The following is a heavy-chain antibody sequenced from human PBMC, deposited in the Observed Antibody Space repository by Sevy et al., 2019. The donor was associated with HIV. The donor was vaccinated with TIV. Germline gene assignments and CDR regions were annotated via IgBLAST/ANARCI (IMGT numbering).Heavy chain of an antibody. CDR2: IIPIFGTA. V-gene: IGHV1-69*06. CDR3: ARDRCSGGSCYSRSTRANWFDP. CDR1: GGTFSSYA. J-gene: IGHJ5*02. Sequence: ASVKVSCKASGGTFSSYAISWVRQAPGQGLEWMGGIIPIFGTANYAQKFQGRVTITANKSKSTAYMELSSLRSEDTAVYYCARDRCSGGSCYSRSTRANWFDPWGQGTLVTVSS. D-gene: IGHD2-15*01.